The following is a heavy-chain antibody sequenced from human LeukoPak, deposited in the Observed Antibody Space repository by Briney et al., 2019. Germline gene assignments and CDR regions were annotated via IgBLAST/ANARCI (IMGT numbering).Heavy chain of an antibody. D-gene: IGHD2-8*02. CDR3: ARCDITYWYYFYSLDV. CDR2: MNPNNAQT. V-gene: IGHV1-8*01. J-gene: IGHJ6*02. Sequence: ASVKVSCKASGYAFTNYEINWVRQAPGQGLEWLGWMNPNNAQTGSEPKFQGRVALTMNMSINTAYMELSGLTSEDTAVYYCARCDITYWYYFYSLDVWGQGTTDTVSS. CDR1: GYAFTNYE.